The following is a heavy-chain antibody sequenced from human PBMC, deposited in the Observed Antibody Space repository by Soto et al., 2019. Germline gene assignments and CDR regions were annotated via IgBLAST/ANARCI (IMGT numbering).Heavy chain of an antibody. Sequence: QVTLKESGPVLVKPTETLTLTCTVSGFSLSNARMGVSWIRQPPGKALEWLAHIFSNDEKSYSTSLKSRLTISKDTTKSQVVLTMTNMDPVDTATYYCARIRRYYYDSSCYLYYYYGMDVWGQGTTVTVSS. D-gene: IGHD3-22*01. CDR2: IFSNDEK. J-gene: IGHJ6*02. CDR3: ARIRRYYYDSSCYLYYYYGMDV. CDR1: GFSLSNARMG. V-gene: IGHV2-26*01.